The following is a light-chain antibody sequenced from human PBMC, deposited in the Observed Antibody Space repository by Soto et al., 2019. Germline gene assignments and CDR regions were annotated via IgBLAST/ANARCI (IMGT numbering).Light chain of an antibody. CDR3: QTWGTAKRV. Sequence: QAVLTQSPSASASLGASVKLTCSLSSGHSRYTIAWHQQQPKKGPRYLMKLNSDGSHSKGDGIPDRFSGSSSGAERYLTISSLQPDDEADYYCQTWGTAKRVFGGGTKLTVL. CDR2: LNSDGSH. CDR1: SGHSRYT. J-gene: IGLJ3*02. V-gene: IGLV4-69*01.